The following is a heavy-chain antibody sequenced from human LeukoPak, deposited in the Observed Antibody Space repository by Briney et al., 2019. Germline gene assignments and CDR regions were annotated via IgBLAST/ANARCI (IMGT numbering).Heavy chain of an antibody. V-gene: IGHV4-38-2*02. CDR3: ARWASISREPGGFFDH. Sequence: SETLSLTCTVSGDSVTNDFFWGWVWQPPGKELEWIGSFCLGRDTYYRPSLKSRVTISVDTSKNQFSLNLNSVTAADTAVYYCARWASISREPGGFFDHWGQGTLVTVSS. D-gene: IGHD1-14*01. CDR1: GDSVTNDFF. J-gene: IGHJ4*02. CDR2: FCLGRDT.